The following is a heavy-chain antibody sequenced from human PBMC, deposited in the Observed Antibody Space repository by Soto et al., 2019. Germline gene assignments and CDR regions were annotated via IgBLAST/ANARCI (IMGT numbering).Heavy chain of an antibody. CDR3: AVGLWRGYSEYYYDMDV. CDR2: IIPIFGAP. D-gene: IGHD3-3*01. J-gene: IGHJ6*02. V-gene: IGHV1-69*01. Sequence: QVQLVQSGAEMKKPGSSVTVSCKVFGGTFISYAISWVRQAPGQGLEWMGGIIPIFGAPNYAQNFQGRVTITADGSTSTAYRDLSSLRSEDTAVYYCAVGLWRGYSEYYYDMDVWGQGTAVTVSS. CDR1: GGTFISYA.